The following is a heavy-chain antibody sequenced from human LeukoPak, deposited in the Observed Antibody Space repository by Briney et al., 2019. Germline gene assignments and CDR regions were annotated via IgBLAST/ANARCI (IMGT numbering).Heavy chain of an antibody. J-gene: IGHJ4*02. D-gene: IGHD1-26*01. CDR1: GFTFSSYW. Sequence: PGGSLRLSCVASGFTFSSYWMSWVRQAPGKGLEWVANIKQDGSEKYYVDSVKGRFTISRDNAKNSLYLQMNSLRAEDTAVYYCATSGNYYLKYWGQGTLVTVSS. V-gene: IGHV3-7*01. CDR2: IKQDGSEK. CDR3: ATSGNYYLKY.